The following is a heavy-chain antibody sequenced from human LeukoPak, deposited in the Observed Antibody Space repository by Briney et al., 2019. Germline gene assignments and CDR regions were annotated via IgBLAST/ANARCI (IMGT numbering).Heavy chain of an antibody. V-gene: IGHV1-69*05. CDR3: ARSAYGSGSYYIPYYYMDV. Sequence: EASVKVSCKASGGTFSSYAISWVRQAPGQGLEWIGGIIPIFGTANYAQKFQGRVTITTDESTSTAYMELSSLRSEDTAVYYCARSAYGSGSYYIPYYYMDVWGKGTTVTVSS. D-gene: IGHD3-10*01. CDR1: GGTFSSYA. CDR2: IIPIFGTA. J-gene: IGHJ6*03.